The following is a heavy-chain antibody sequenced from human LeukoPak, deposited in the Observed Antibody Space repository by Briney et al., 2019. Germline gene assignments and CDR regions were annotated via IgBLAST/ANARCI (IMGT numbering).Heavy chain of an antibody. J-gene: IGHJ4*02. CDR3: ARQRRGGYSFHFDY. CDR1: GDSISSSSYY. D-gene: IGHD4-11*01. V-gene: IGHV4-39*01. CDR2: VYYSGST. Sequence: SETLSLTCTVSGDSISSSSYYWGWIRQPPGKGLEWIGSVYYSGSTYYNPSLKSRVTISVDTSKNQFSLKLSSVTAADTAVYYCARQRRGGYSFHFDYWGQGTLVTVSS.